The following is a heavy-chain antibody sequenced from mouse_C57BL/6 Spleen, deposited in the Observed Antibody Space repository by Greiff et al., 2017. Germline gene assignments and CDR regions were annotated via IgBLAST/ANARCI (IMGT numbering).Heavy chain of an antibody. CDR3: ARGGKIYYGNYGAMDY. V-gene: IGHV1-26*01. J-gene: IGHJ4*01. CDR2: INPNNGGT. CDR1: GYTFTDYY. D-gene: IGHD2-1*01. Sequence: EVQLQQSGPELVKPGASVKISCKASGYTFTDYYMNWVKQSHGKSLEWIGDINPNNGGTRDNQKFKGKATLTVDKSSSTAYMELRSLTSEDSAVYYWARGGKIYYGNYGAMDYWGQGTSVTVSS.